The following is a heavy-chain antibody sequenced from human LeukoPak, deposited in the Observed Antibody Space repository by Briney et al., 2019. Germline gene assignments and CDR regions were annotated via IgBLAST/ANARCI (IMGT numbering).Heavy chain of an antibody. CDR1: GGSISSSSYY. Sequence: SETLSLTCTVSGGSISSSSYYWGWIRQPPGKGLEWIGSIYYSGSTYYNPSLKSRVTISVDTSKNQFSLKLSSVTAADTAVYYCARQYDSSGYSLPFDYWGQGTLVTVSS. D-gene: IGHD3-22*01. J-gene: IGHJ4*02. V-gene: IGHV4-39*01. CDR2: IYYSGST. CDR3: ARQYDSSGYSLPFDY.